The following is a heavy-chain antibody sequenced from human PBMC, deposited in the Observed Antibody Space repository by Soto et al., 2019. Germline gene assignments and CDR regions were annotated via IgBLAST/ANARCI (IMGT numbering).Heavy chain of an antibody. CDR1: GFTFSSYA. Sequence: GGSLRLSCAASGFTFSSYAMSWVRQAPGKGLEWVSGISGSGGSTSYPDSVKGRFTISRDNSKNTLKLQMSSLRAEDSAVYYCATSYGSGSFYSNYFDSWGQGTLVTVSS. J-gene: IGHJ4*02. CDR2: ISGSGGST. CDR3: ATSYGSGSFYSNYFDS. D-gene: IGHD3-10*01. V-gene: IGHV3-23*01.